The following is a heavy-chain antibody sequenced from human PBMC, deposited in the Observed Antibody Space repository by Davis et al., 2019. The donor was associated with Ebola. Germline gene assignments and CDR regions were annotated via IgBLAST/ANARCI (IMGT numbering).Heavy chain of an antibody. CDR2: INAGNGNT. V-gene: IGHV1-3*01. Sequence: ASVKVSCKASGYTFTSYAMHWVRRAPGQRLEWMGWINAGNGNTKYSQKFQGRVTMTRENSMSTAYMELRSLRSEDTAVYFCARGGVAYSDLDYWGQGTLVAVSS. D-gene: IGHD2-21*01. J-gene: IGHJ4*02. CDR3: ARGGVAYSDLDY. CDR1: GYTFTSYA.